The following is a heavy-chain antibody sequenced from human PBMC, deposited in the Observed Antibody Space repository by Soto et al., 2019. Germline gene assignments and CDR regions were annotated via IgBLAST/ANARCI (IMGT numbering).Heavy chain of an antibody. Sequence: GASVKVSCKASGYTFANYAMQWVRQAPGQRLEWMGWINGGSGSTRYAQNLQGRLTITRDTSASTAYMELRSLRSEDTAVYYCARLPTITMFGVVINDYYYMDVCGKPTTVPVSS. CDR3: ARLPTITMFGVVINDYYYMDV. V-gene: IGHV1-3*01. CDR2: INGGSGST. CDR1: GYTFANYA. J-gene: IGHJ6*03. D-gene: IGHD3-3*01.